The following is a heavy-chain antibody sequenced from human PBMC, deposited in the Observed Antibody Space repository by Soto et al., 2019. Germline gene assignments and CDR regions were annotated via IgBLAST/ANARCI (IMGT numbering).Heavy chain of an antibody. J-gene: IGHJ6*02. CDR3: AKGRVVVVAATLNYYYGMDV. CDR2: ISPIFGTA. CDR1: GGTFSRYA. Sequence: SVKVSCKASGGTFSRYAIRWVRQPPGQGRDWMGGISPIFGTANYAQKFQGRVTITADESTSTAYMELSSLRSEDTAVYYCAKGRVVVVAATLNYYYGMDVWGQGTTVTVSS. D-gene: IGHD2-15*01. V-gene: IGHV1-69*13.